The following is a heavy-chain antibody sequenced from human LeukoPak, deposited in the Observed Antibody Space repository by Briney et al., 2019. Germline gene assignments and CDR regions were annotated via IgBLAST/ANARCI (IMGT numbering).Heavy chain of an antibody. D-gene: IGHD3-22*01. CDR2: IDYSGST. Sequence: SETLSLTCTVSGGSISSTSYYWGCIRQPPGKGLEWIGSIDYSGSTYYNPSLNSRVTISVDTSKNQFSLKLSSVTAADTAVYYCARHMDYDDNSDYTIAHWGKGTLVTVSS. CDR3: ARHMDYDDNSDYTIAH. V-gene: IGHV4-39*01. J-gene: IGHJ4*02. CDR1: GGSISSTSYY.